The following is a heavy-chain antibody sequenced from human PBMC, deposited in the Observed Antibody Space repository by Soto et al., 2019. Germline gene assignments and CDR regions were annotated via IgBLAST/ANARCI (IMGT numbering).Heavy chain of an antibody. J-gene: IGHJ4*02. CDR3: AKGSLGDSSGYYLLY. CDR1: GFTLDDYT. Sequence: EVQLVESGGVLFQPGGSRKLSCPASGFTLDDYTMHWVRQAPGKGLEWVSLISWDGGSTYYADSVKGRFTISRDNSKNSLYLQMNSLRTEDTALYYCAKGSLGDSSGYYLLYWGQGTLVTVSS. D-gene: IGHD3-22*01. V-gene: IGHV3-43*01. CDR2: ISWDGGST.